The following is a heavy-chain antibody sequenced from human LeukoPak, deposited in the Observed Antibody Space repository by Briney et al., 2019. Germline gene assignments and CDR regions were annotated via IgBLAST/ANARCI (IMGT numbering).Heavy chain of an antibody. D-gene: IGHD6-13*01. CDR3: ARDSVAAAGTNPLD. Sequence: ASVKVSCKASGGTFSSYAISWVRQAPGQGLEWMGGIIPIFGTANYAQKFQGRVTITADESASTAYMELSSLRSEDTAVYYCARDSVAAAGTNPLDWGQGTLVTVSS. CDR1: GGTFSSYA. CDR2: IIPIFGTA. J-gene: IGHJ4*02. V-gene: IGHV1-69*13.